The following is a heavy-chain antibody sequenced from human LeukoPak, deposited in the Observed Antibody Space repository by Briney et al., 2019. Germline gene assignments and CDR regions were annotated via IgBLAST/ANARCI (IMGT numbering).Heavy chain of an antibody. D-gene: IGHD2-15*01. Sequence: SVKVSCKASGGTFSSFAISWVRQAPGQGLEWMGGIIPIFVTASYAQKFQGRVTITADESTSTAYMELSSLRSEDTAMYYCAREDCSGGSCFSSPFDYWGQGTLVTVSS. J-gene: IGHJ4*02. CDR1: GGTFSSFA. V-gene: IGHV1-69*13. CDR2: IIPIFVTA. CDR3: AREDCSGGSCFSSPFDY.